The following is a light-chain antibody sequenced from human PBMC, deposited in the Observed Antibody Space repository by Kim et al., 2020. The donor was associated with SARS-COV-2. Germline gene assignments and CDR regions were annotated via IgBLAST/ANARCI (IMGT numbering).Light chain of an antibody. V-gene: IGLV3-1*01. J-gene: IGLJ1*01. Sequence: PGQTATITCTGAKMGAKIAGWYQQKAGQSPIMVIYQDNKRPSGITERFSGSNSGNTATLTISGPQAMDEADYSCQTWDSRTASYVFGTGTKVTAL. CDR3: QTWDSRTASYV. CDR2: QDN. CDR1: KMGAKI.